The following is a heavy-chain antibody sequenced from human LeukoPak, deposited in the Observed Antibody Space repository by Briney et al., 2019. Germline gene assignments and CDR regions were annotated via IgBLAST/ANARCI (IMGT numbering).Heavy chain of an antibody. J-gene: IGHJ4*02. CDR2: INHSGST. D-gene: IGHD4-17*01. CDR1: GGSFSGYY. V-gene: IGHV4-34*01. CDR3: ARASYCGDYVV. Sequence: SETLSLTCAVYGGSFSGYYWSWIRQPPGKGLEWIGEINHSGSTNYNPSLKSRVTISVDTSKNQFSLKLSSVTAADTAVYYCARASYCGDYVVWGQGTLVTVSS.